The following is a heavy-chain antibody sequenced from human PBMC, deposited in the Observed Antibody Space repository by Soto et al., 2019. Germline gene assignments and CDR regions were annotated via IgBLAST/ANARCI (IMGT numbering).Heavy chain of an antibody. CDR3: AKALGYCSGGYCSDYLDY. CDR2: PTGSGGTT. CDR1: GFTFNNYA. D-gene: IGHD2-15*01. J-gene: IGHJ4*02. V-gene: IGHV3-23*01. Sequence: GGSLRLSCTASGFTFNNYAMSWVRQAPGKGLEWVSAPTGSGGTTYYAASVKGRFTISRDNSKNTLYLQMNSLRAEDTAVYYCAKALGYCSGGYCSDYLDYWGQGTLVTVSS.